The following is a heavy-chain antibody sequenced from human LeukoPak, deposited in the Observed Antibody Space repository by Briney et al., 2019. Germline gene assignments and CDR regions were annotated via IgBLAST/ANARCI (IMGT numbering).Heavy chain of an antibody. CDR2: ITCRSDIT. Sequence: GGSLTLSCAASGFTFSNYAMSWVRQEPGRGGEWVSAITCRSDITHYADSVKGRLTITRDNSQSTMYLQMTRLRAEDTAVYYCAKDGRQLLEGVWFDPWGQGTLVTVSA. CDR1: GFTFSNYA. V-gene: IGHV3-23*01. D-gene: IGHD6-19*01. CDR3: AKDGRQLLEGVWFDP. J-gene: IGHJ5*02.